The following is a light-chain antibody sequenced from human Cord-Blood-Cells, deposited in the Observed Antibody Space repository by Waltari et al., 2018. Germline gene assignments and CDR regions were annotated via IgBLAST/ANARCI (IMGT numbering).Light chain of an antibody. Sequence: QSVLTQPPSASGTPGQRVTISCSGSSSNIGSNYVYWYQQLPRSPPNNLISGNNRRRPGVPDRCSGYKSGTAASLAISGLRSEDEADYYCAAWDDSLSGPVFGGGTKLTVL. V-gene: IGLV1-47*01. J-gene: IGLJ3*02. CDR3: AAWDDSLSGPV. CDR1: SSNIGSNY. CDR2: GNN.